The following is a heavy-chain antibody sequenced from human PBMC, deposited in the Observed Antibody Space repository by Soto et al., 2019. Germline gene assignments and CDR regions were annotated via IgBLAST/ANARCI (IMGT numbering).Heavy chain of an antibody. D-gene: IGHD2-2*01. Sequence: EASVKVSCKASGGTFSSYAISWVRQAPGQGLEWMGGIIPIFGTANYAQKFQGRVTITADKSTSTAYMELSSLRSEDTAVYYCARFTSDYYYYYGMDVWGQGTLVTVSS. CDR2: IIPIFGTA. J-gene: IGHJ6*02. CDR1: GGTFSSYA. V-gene: IGHV1-69*06. CDR3: ARFTSDYYYYYGMDV.